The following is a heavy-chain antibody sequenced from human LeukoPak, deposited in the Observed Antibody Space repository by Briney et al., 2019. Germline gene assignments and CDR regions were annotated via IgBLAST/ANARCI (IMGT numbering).Heavy chain of an antibody. J-gene: IGHJ3*02. Sequence: GGSLRLSCAASGFTFSSYAMSWVRQAPGKGLEWVSAISGSGGSTYYADSVKGRFTISRDNSKNTLYLQMNSLRAEDAAVYYCALPSSAVIRGDAFDIWGQGTMVTVSS. D-gene: IGHD3-22*01. CDR1: GFTFSSYA. V-gene: IGHV3-23*01. CDR2: ISGSGGST. CDR3: ALPSSAVIRGDAFDI.